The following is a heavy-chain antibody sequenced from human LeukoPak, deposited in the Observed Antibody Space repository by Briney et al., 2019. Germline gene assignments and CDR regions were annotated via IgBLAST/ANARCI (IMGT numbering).Heavy chain of an antibody. CDR2: TNPNSGGT. Sequence: ASVKVSCKASGYTFTGYYMHWVRQAPGQGLEWMGWTNPNSGGTNYAQKFQGRVTMTTDTSMSTAYMELSRLTSDDTAVYYCARAGGRSWFDPWGQGTLVTVSS. V-gene: IGHV1-2*02. CDR3: ARAGGRSWFDP. J-gene: IGHJ5*02. CDR1: GYTFTGYY.